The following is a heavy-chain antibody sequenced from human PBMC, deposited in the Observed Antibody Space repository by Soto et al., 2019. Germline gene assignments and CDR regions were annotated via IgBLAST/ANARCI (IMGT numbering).Heavy chain of an antibody. CDR3: GREGRYGSGWYDH. J-gene: IGHJ5*02. Sequence: GGSLRLSCAASGFTFSSYAIHWVRQAPVKGREWVAVISYNGGNKYYADSVKGRFTISRDNPKNTLYLQMNSLRAEDTDVYYCGREGRYGSGWYDHWGQGTVVKVFS. CDR2: ISYNGGNK. V-gene: IGHV3-30-3*01. CDR1: GFTFSSYA. D-gene: IGHD6-19*01.